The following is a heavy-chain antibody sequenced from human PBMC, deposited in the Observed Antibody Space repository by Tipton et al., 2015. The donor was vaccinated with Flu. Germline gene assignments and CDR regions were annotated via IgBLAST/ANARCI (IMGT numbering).Heavy chain of an antibody. CDR1: GYSFTSYW. V-gene: IGHV5-51*01. CDR3: ARPGIAVAGRGYYYYGMDV. Sequence: QLVQSGAEVKKPGESLKISCKGSGYSFTSYWIGWVRQMPGKGLEWMGIIYPGDSDTRYSPSFQGQVTIPADKSISTAYLQWSSLRASDTAIYYCARPGIAVAGRGYYYYGMDVWGQGTTVTVSS. D-gene: IGHD6-19*01. CDR2: IYPGDSDT. J-gene: IGHJ6*02.